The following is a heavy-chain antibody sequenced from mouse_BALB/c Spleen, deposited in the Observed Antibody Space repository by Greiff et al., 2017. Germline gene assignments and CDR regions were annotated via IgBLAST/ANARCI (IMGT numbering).Heavy chain of an antibody. CDR1: GYSITSGYY. J-gene: IGHJ3*01. D-gene: IGHD2-3*01. CDR2: ISYDGSN. Sequence: EVQLVESGPGLVKPSQSLSLTCSVTGYSITSGYYWNWIRQFPGNKLEWMGYISYDGSNNYNPSLKNRISITRDTSKNQFFLKLNSVTTEDTATYYCAGYDGYYFAYWGQGTLVTVSA. CDR3: AGYDGYYFAY. V-gene: IGHV3-6*02.